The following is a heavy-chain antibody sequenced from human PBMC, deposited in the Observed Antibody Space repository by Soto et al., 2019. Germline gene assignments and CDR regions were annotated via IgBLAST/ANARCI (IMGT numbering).Heavy chain of an antibody. Sequence: ASVKVSCKASGYTFTSYGISWVRQAPGQGLEWMGWISAYNGNTNYAQKLQGRVTMTTDTSTSTAYMELRSLRSDDTAVYYCAREALVSASYNYDSSGYFLGYGMDVWGQGTTVTVSS. J-gene: IGHJ6*02. D-gene: IGHD3-22*01. V-gene: IGHV1-18*01. CDR1: GYTFTSYG. CDR3: AREALVSASYNYDSSGYFLGYGMDV. CDR2: ISAYNGNT.